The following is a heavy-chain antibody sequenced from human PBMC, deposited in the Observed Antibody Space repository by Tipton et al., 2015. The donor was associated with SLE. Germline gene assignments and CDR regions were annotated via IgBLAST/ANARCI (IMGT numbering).Heavy chain of an antibody. D-gene: IGHD3-3*01. CDR3: ASYYDFWSGYYTARVH. Sequence: SLRLSCAASGFTFSSYSMNWVRQAPGRGLEWVSSISSSSSYIYYADSVKGRFTISRDNAKNSLYLQMNSLRAEDTAVYYCASYYDFWSGYYTARVHWGQGPLVTVSS. CDR2: ISSSSSYI. CDR1: GFTFSSYS. J-gene: IGHJ4*02. V-gene: IGHV3-21*01.